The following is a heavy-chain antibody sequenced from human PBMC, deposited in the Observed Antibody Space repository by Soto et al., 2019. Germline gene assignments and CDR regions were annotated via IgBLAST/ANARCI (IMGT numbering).Heavy chain of an antibody. V-gene: IGHV4-59*01. CDR3: AAQTDVYDNRGYYFRSDY. J-gene: IGHJ4*02. Sequence: SETLSLTCTVSGGSISSYYCSWIRQPPGKGLEWIGYISYSGATDYSPSLKSRVTISVDTSKNQFSLKLSSVTAADTAVYYCAAQTDVYDNRGYYFRSDYWGQGALVTVSS. CDR2: ISYSGAT. CDR1: GGSISSYY. D-gene: IGHD3-22*01.